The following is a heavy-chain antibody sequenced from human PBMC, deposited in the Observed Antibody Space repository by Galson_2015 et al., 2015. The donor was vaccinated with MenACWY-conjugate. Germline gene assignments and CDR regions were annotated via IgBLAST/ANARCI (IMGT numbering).Heavy chain of an antibody. CDR1: GFSFTSYW. V-gene: IGHV5-10-1*01. Sequence: QSGAEVKKPGESLRISCKGSGFSFTSYWISWVRQMPGKGLEWMGMIDPSDSYTNYSPSFQGHVTISADKSISTAYLQWSSLKASDAALYFCASRKLVGHAFNYYYGMDVWGQVTTVTVSS. CDR3: ASRKLVGHAFNYYYGMDV. J-gene: IGHJ6*02. D-gene: IGHD2-15*01. CDR2: IDPSDSYT.